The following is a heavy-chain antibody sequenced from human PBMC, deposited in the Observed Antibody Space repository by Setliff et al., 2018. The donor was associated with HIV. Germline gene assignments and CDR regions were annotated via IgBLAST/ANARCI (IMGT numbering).Heavy chain of an antibody. Sequence: GGSLRLSCTASGFTFADYAMSWVRQAPGKGLEWVGFVRTEAYGATTAYAASVKGRFTISRDDSKSITYLQMNGLQTEDTAIYYCTRESGGKIDYWGQGTLVTVSS. J-gene: IGHJ4*02. D-gene: IGHD2-15*01. CDR2: VRTEAYGATT. V-gene: IGHV3-49*04. CDR1: GFTFADYA. CDR3: TRESGGKIDY.